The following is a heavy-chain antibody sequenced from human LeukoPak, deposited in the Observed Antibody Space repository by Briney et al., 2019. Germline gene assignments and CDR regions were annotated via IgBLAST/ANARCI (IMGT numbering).Heavy chain of an antibody. CDR3: ASGGSYFDY. CDR1: GYTFTVYY. V-gene: IGHV1-18*04. D-gene: IGHD1-26*01. Sequence: VASVKVSCKASGYTFTVYYMHWVRQAPGQGLEWMGWISAYNGNTNYAQKLQGRVTMTTDTSTSTAYMELRSLRSDDTAVYYCASGGSYFDYWGQGTLVTVSS. CDR2: ISAYNGNT. J-gene: IGHJ4*02.